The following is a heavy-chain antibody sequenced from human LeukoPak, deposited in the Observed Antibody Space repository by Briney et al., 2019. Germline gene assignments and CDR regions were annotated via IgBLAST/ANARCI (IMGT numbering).Heavy chain of an antibody. Sequence: GGSLRLSCAASGFTLSSYWTHWVRQAPEKGLVWVSRFNSDGSTTRYADSVKGRFTISRDSAKNTLYLQMNSLRAEDTAVYFCARGRYYLDYWGQGTLVTVSS. CDR2: FNSDGSTT. D-gene: IGHD3-16*01. CDR1: GFTLSSYW. V-gene: IGHV3-74*01. CDR3: ARGRYYLDY. J-gene: IGHJ4*02.